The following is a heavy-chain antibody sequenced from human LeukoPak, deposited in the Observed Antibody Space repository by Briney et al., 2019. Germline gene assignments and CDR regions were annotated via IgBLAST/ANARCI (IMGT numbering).Heavy chain of an antibody. V-gene: IGHV4-59*01. J-gene: IGHJ3*02. CDR3: ATLRPGFIAAAGTGAFDI. CDR1: GGSISSYY. CDR2: IYYSGST. Sequence: SETLSLTCSVSGGSISSYYWSWIRQPPGKGLEWIGYIYYSGSTNYNPSLKSRVTISVDTSKNQFSLKLSSVTAADTAVYYCATLRPGFIAAAGTGAFDIWGQGTVVTVSS. D-gene: IGHD6-13*01.